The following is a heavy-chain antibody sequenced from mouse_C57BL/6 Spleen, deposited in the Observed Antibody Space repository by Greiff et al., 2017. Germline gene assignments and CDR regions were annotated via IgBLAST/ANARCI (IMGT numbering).Heavy chain of an antibody. CDR3: AIYWDGDYFDY. V-gene: IGHV1-74*01. CDR1: GYTFTSYW. CDR2: IHPSDSDT. J-gene: IGHJ2*01. Sequence: QVQLQQPGAELVKPGASVKVSCKASGYTFTSYWMHWVKQRPGQGLEWIGRIHPSDSDTNYNQKFKGKATSTVDKSSSTAYMQLSSLTSEDSAVYYCAIYWDGDYFDYWGQGTTLTVSS. D-gene: IGHD4-1*01.